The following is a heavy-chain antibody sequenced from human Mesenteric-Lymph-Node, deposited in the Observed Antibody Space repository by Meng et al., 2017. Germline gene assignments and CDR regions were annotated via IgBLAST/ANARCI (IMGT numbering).Heavy chain of an antibody. CDR2: ISYDGSNK. V-gene: IGHV3-30*04. D-gene: IGHD6-13*01. Sequence: GESLKISCAASGFTFSSYAMHWVRQAPGKGLEWVAVISYDGSNKYYADSVKGRFTISRDNSKNTLYLQMNSLRAEDTAVYYCARDQEGRSSWYFGAFDIWGQGTMVTVSS. J-gene: IGHJ3*02. CDR3: ARDQEGRSSWYFGAFDI. CDR1: GFTFSSYA.